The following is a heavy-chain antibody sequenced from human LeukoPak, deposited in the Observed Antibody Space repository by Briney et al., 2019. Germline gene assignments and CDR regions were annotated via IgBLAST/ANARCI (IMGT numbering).Heavy chain of an antibody. V-gene: IGHV1-2*02. J-gene: IGHJ4*02. CDR2: INPNTGGP. Sequence: ASVKVSCKASGYTFNDYYIHWVRQAPGQGLEWMGWINPNTGGPNYAQNFQGRVTMTRDTSISTAYMELTRLRSDDTAVYYCTTGSPPFGYWGQGTLVTVSS. D-gene: IGHD1-26*01. CDR1: GYTFNDYY. CDR3: TTGSPPFGY.